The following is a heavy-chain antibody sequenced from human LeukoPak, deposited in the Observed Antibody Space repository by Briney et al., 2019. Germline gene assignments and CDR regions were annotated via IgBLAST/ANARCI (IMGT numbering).Heavy chain of an antibody. CDR3: ARDLGATMAFDI. V-gene: IGHV3-21*01. Sequence: RGSLRLSCAASGFTFSSYSMNWVRQAPGKGLDWVSSISSSSSYIYYADSVKGRFTISRDNAKNSLYLQMNSLRAEDTAVYYCARDLGATMAFDIWGQGTMVTVSS. J-gene: IGHJ3*02. CDR2: ISSSSSYI. CDR1: GFTFSSYS. D-gene: IGHD1-26*01.